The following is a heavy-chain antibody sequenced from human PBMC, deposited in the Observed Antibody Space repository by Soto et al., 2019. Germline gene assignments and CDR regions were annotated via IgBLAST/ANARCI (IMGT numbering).Heavy chain of an antibody. CDR2: INPGGSIT. D-gene: IGHD2-8*01. V-gene: IGHV3-74*01. CDR3: ARVPTGKYGVWNY. J-gene: IGHJ4*02. CDR1: GFTFSSYW. Sequence: EEQLVESGGGLVQPGGSLRLSCAASGFTFSSYWMHWVRQAPGKGLVWVSRINPGGSITAYADSVKGRFTISRDNAKNTLYLQMQTLRGDDTAVYYCARVPTGKYGVWNYWGQGTLVTVSS.